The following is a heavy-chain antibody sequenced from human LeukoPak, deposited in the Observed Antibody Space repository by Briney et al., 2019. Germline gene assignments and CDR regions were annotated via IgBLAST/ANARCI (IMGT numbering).Heavy chain of an antibody. J-gene: IGHJ4*02. Sequence: GGSLRLSCAASGLTVSSKYMSWVRQAPGKGLEWVSVIYNNGNTHYADSVKGRFTISRDNSKNTLYLQMNSLRVEDTAVYYCARVGGDQVGYWGQGTLVTVFS. CDR1: GLTVSSKY. CDR2: IYNNGNT. D-gene: IGHD4-17*01. V-gene: IGHV3-53*01. CDR3: ARVGGDQVGY.